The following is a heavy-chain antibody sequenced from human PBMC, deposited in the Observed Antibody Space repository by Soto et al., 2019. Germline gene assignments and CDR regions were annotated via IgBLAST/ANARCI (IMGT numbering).Heavy chain of an antibody. J-gene: IGHJ6*02. V-gene: IGHV1-69*01. CDR1: GGTFSSYA. Sequence: QVQLVQSGAEVKKPGSSVKVSCKASGGTFSSYAISWVRQAPGQGLEWMGGIIPIFGTANYAQKFQGRVTITAYESTSTAYMELSSLRSEDTAVYYCARKGGYSGYARYYYYGMDVWGQGTTVTVSS. CDR2: IIPIFGTA. CDR3: ARKGGYSGYARYYYYGMDV. D-gene: IGHD5-12*01.